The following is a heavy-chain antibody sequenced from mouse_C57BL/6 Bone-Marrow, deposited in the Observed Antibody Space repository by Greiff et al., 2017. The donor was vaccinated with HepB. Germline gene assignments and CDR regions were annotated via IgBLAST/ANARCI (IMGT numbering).Heavy chain of an antibody. CDR2: IYPRDGST. Sequence: QVQLQQSGAELVRPGASVKLSCKASGYTFTDHTIHWMKQRPEQGLEWIGYIYPRDGSTKYNEKFKGKATLTADKSSSTAYMQLNSLTSEDSAVYFCASRYGSSYYAMDYWGQGTSVTVSS. CDR1: GYTFTDHT. CDR3: ASRYGSSYYAMDY. J-gene: IGHJ4*01. V-gene: IGHV1-78*01. D-gene: IGHD1-1*01.